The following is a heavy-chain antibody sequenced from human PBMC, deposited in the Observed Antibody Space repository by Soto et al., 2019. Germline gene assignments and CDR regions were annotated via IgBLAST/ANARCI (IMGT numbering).Heavy chain of an antibody. V-gene: IGHV3-11*06. CDR3: ARRVRLRLVNWFDP. J-gene: IGHJ5*02. D-gene: IGHD6-25*01. CDR1: EFTFSDYY. CDR2: ISSSSSYT. Sequence: QVQLVESGGGLVKPGGSLRLSCAASEFTFSDYYMSWIRQAPGKGLKWVSYISSSSSYTNYADSVKGRFTISRDNAKNSLYLQMTSLRAEDTAVYYCARRVRLRLVNWFDPWGQGTLVTVSS.